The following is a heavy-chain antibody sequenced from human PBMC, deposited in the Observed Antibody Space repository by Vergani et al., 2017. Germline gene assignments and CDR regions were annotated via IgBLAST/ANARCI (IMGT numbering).Heavy chain of an antibody. D-gene: IGHD3-3*01. J-gene: IGHJ6*02. V-gene: IGHV3-30*18. Sequence: VQLVESGGGVVQPGRSLRLSCAASGFTFSSYGMHWVRQAPGKGLEWVAVISYDGSNKYYADSVKGRFTISRDNSKNTLYLQMNSLRAEDTAVYYCAKEIDTFFGVVITHYGMDVWGQGTTVTVSS. CDR1: GFTFSSYG. CDR3: AKEIDTFFGVVITHYGMDV. CDR2: ISYDGSNK.